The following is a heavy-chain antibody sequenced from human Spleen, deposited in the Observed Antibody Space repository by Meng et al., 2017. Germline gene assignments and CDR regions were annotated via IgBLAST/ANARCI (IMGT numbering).Heavy chain of an antibody. D-gene: IGHD3-22*01. CDR1: GASVSSATYY. V-gene: IGHV3-23*01. Sequence: ETLSLTCTVSGASVSSATYYWSWVRQAPGKGLEWVSAISGSGGSTYYADSVKGRFTISRDNSKNTLYLQMNSLRAEDTAVYYCARYYYDSGGYYAGYYYHGMDVWGQGTTVTVSS. J-gene: IGHJ6*02. CDR3: ARYYYDSGGYYAGYYYHGMDV. CDR2: ISGSGGST.